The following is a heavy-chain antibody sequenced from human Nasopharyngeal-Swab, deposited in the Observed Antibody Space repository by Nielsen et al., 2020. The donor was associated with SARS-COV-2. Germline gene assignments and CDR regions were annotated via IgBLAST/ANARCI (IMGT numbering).Heavy chain of an antibody. V-gene: IGHV1-18*01. D-gene: IGHD6-13*01. CDR3: ARASIAAAGTGGDP. CDR2: ISAYNGNT. J-gene: IGHJ5*02. Sequence: ASVKVSCKVSGYTLTELSMHWVRQAPGQGLEWMGWISAYNGNTNYAQKLQGRVTMTTDTSTSTAYMELRSLRSDDTAVYYCARASIAAAGTGGDPWGQGTLVTVSS. CDR1: GYTLTELS.